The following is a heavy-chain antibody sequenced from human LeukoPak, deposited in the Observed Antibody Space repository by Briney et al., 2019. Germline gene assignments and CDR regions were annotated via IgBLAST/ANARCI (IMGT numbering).Heavy chain of an antibody. CDR2: IYYSGST. Sequence: PSETLSLTCTVSGGSISSSSYYWGWIRQPPGKGLEWIGSIYYSGSTYYNPSLKSRVTISVDTSKNQFSLKLSSVTAADTAVYYCASLLVRDSSGYYEGGYWGQGTLVTVSS. J-gene: IGHJ4*02. CDR1: GGSISSSSYY. D-gene: IGHD3-22*01. V-gene: IGHV4-39*07. CDR3: ASLLVRDSSGYYEGGY.